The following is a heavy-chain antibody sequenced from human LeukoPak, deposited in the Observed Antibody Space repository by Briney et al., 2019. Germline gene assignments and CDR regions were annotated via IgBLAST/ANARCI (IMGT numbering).Heavy chain of an antibody. CDR2: IYYSGST. CDR1: GGSISSSSYY. D-gene: IGHD2-15*01. J-gene: IGHJ6*03. V-gene: IGHV4-39*07. Sequence: PSETLSLTCTVSGGSISSSSYYWGWIRQPPGTGLEWIGSIYYSGSTYYNPSLKSRVTISVDTSKNQFSLKLSSVTAADTAVYYCARGYCSGGSCYSGYYYYYYMDVWGKGTTVTVSS. CDR3: ARGYCSGGSCYSGYYYYYYMDV.